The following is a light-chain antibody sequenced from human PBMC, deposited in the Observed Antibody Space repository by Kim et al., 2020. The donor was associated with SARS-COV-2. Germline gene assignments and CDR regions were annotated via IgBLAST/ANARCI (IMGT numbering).Light chain of an antibody. CDR3: QQYGSSPWT. CDR2: GAS. V-gene: IGKV3-20*01. CDR1: QSVSSSY. J-gene: IGKJ1*01. Sequence: EIVLTQSPGTLSLSPGERATLSCRASQSVSSSYLAWYQQKPGQAPWLLIYGASSRATGIPDRFSGSGSGRDFTLTISRLEPEDFAVYYCQQYGSSPWTFGQGTKVDIK.